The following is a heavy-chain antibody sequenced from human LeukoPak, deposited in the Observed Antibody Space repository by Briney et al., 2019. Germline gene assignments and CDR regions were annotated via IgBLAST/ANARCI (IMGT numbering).Heavy chain of an antibody. CDR2: IYYSGST. CDR3: ARGNTAMVAYYFDY. D-gene: IGHD5-18*01. Sequence: SETLSLTCTVSGGSISSYYWSWIRQTPGKGLEWIGYIYYSGSTNYNPSLKSRVTISVDTSKNQFSLKLSSVTAADTAVYYCARGNTAMVAYYFDYWGQGTLVTVSS. J-gene: IGHJ4*02. CDR1: GGSISSYY. V-gene: IGHV4-59*01.